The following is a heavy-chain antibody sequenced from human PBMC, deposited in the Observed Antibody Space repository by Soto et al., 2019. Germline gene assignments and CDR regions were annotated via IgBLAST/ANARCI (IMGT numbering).Heavy chain of an antibody. CDR2: TYYRSKWYN. J-gene: IGHJ4*02. CDR1: GDSVSSNSAA. CDR3: ARDNENAYSSGLRDFDY. D-gene: IGHD6-19*01. V-gene: IGHV6-1*01. Sequence: PSQTLSLTCAISGDSVSSNSAAWNWIRQSPSRGLEWLGRTYYRSKWYNDYAVSVKSRITINPDTSKNQFSLQLNSVTPEGTAVYYCARDNENAYSSGLRDFDYWGQGTLVTVSS.